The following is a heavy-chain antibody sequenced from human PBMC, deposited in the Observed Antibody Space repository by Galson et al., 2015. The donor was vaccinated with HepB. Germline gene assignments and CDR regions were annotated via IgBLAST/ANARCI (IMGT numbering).Heavy chain of an antibody. V-gene: IGHV3-30*04. D-gene: IGHD4-17*01. CDR3: ARGQTTVTPFDP. J-gene: IGHJ5*02. CDR1: GFTFSSYA. CDR2: ISYDGSNK. Sequence: SLRLSCAASGFTFSSYAMHWVRQAPGKGLEWVAVISYDGSNKYYADSVKGRFTISRDNSKNTLYLQMNSLRAEDTAVYYCARGQTTVTPFDPWGQGTLVTVSS.